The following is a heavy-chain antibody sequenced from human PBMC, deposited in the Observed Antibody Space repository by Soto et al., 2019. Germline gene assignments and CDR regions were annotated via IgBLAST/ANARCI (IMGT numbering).Heavy chain of an antibody. J-gene: IGHJ4*02. CDR1: GFVFKDSS. CDR2: IRDRAFSYAT. V-gene: IGHV3-73*01. CDR3: TRLISAAQDY. Sequence: EVLLVESGGGLVQPGGSLKLSCAASGFVFKDSSIHWVRQASGKGLEWVGRIRDRAFSYATAYAASVKGRFTISRDDSTNTAYLQMNSLKTEDTAIYYCTRLISAAQDYRGQGTLVTVSS. D-gene: IGHD3-10*01.